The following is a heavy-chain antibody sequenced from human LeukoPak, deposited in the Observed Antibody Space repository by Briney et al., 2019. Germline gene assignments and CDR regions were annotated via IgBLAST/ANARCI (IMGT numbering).Heavy chain of an antibody. J-gene: IGHJ4*02. D-gene: IGHD3-16*01. CDR3: ARVRYRLAETYIDY. Sequence: ASVKVSCKASGYIFTGYYMHWVRQAPGQGLEWMGWINPNSGGTNYAQKFQGRVTMTRDTSISTAYMELSRLRSDDTAVYYCARVRYRLAETYIDYWGQGTLVTVSS. CDR1: GYIFTGYY. CDR2: INPNSGGT. V-gene: IGHV1-2*02.